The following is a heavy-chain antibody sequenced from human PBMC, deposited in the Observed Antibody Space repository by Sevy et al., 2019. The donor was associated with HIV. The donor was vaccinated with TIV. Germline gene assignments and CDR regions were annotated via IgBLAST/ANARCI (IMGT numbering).Heavy chain of an antibody. CDR2: IRSKAYGGTT. Sequence: GGSLRLSCTASGFTFGDYAMSWVRQAPGKGLEWVGFIRSKAYGGTTQYAASVKGRFTISRDDSKSIAYLQMNSMKTEDTDVYYCTRESRSWTDWYFDLWGRGTLVTVSS. D-gene: IGHD6-13*01. V-gene: IGHV3-49*04. CDR1: GFTFGDYA. J-gene: IGHJ2*01. CDR3: TRESRSWTDWYFDL.